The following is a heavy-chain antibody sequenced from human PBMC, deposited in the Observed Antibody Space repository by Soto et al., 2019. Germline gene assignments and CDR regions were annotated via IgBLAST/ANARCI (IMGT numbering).Heavy chain of an antibody. CDR3: ARDRGSYALDY. Sequence: QVQLVQSGAEVKKPGASVKVSCKASGYTFTSYGXXXVRQAPGQGLEWMGWISANNGNTNYAQKLQGXXTXXXXXXXSXXXXXXXXXXXXDTXVYYCARDRGSYALDYWGQGTLVTVSS. D-gene: IGHD1-26*01. V-gene: IGHV1-18*01. CDR2: ISANNGNT. J-gene: IGHJ4*02. CDR1: GYTFTSYG.